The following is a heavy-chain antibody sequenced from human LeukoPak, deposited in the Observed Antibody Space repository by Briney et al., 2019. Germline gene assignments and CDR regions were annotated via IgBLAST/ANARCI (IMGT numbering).Heavy chain of an antibody. CDR2: ISGSGGST. V-gene: IGHV3-23*01. Sequence: GGSLRLSCAASGFTFSSYAMSWVRQAPGKGLEWVSAISGSGGSTYYADSVKGRFTISRDNSKNTLYLQMNSLRAEDTAVYYCARDRGGTPYYYYYYMDVWGKGTTVTVSS. J-gene: IGHJ6*03. CDR3: ARDRGGTPYYYYYYMDV. D-gene: IGHD4-23*01. CDR1: GFTFSSYA.